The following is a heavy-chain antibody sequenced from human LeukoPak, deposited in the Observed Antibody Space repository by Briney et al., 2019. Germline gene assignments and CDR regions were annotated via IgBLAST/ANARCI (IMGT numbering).Heavy chain of an antibody. Sequence: ASVKVSCKASGYTFSTYDLIWVRQAPGQGLEWMGSVSPYNGITNYVQKFQGRVTMTTDTSTTTAYMELTSLRSDDTAVYYCARPDFGSGTYYPIGYWGQGTLVTVSS. V-gene: IGHV1-18*01. D-gene: IGHD3-10*01. CDR1: GYTFSTYD. J-gene: IGHJ4*02. CDR3: ARPDFGSGTYYPIGY. CDR2: VSPYNGIT.